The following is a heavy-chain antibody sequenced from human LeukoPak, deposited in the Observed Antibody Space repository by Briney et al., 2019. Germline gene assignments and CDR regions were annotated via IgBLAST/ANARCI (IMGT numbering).Heavy chain of an antibody. CDR2: IFFTGTT. V-gene: IGHV4-4*02. D-gene: IGHD2-15*01. J-gene: IGHJ4*02. CDR3: ARDSLGYCSGGSCYSYYFDY. CDR1: GASISSNNW. Sequence: PSETLSLTCAVSGASISSNNWWSWVRQPPGKGLEWIGEIFFTGTTTYNPSLKSRVSMSLDKSKNQFSLNLTSVTAADTAIYYCARDSLGYCSGGSCYSYYFDYWGQGTLVTVSS.